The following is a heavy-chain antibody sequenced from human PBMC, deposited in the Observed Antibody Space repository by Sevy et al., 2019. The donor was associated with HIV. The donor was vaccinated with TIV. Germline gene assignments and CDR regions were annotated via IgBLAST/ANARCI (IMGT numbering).Heavy chain of an antibody. D-gene: IGHD3-3*01. V-gene: IGHV3-23*01. CDR3: AKGSRWRSGYSSYDYIDV. Sequence: GGSLRLSCAASGFTFSSYAMSWVRQAPGKGLEWVSTICGSGGSTSYADSVKGRLTTSRDNSKNTLYLQMNSLRAEATAVYYCAKGSRWRSGYSSYDYIDVWGKGTPVTVSS. CDR1: GFTFSSYA. J-gene: IGHJ6*03. CDR2: ICGSGGST.